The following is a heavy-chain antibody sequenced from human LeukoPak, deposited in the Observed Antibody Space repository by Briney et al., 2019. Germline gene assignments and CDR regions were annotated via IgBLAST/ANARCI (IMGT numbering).Heavy chain of an antibody. V-gene: IGHV3-7*04. CDR2: VNQDGSKQ. CDR1: GFTFSSYS. Sequence: GGSLRLSCAASGFTFSSYSMNWVRQAPGKGLEWVANVNQDGSKQYYADSVKGRFTTSRDNAKNSLYLQMNNLRVQDTAVYYCAGGDWYPYWGQGTLVTVSS. J-gene: IGHJ4*02. CDR3: AGGDWYPY. D-gene: IGHD6-19*01.